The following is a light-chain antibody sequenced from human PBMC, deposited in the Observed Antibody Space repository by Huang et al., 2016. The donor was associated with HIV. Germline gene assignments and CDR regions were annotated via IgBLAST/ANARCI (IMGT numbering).Light chain of an antibody. Sequence: DIVMIQSPLSLAVTAGEPASISCDSSQRLLHTNGYTYLDWYLQKPGQSPQLLIYMGSSRASGVPDRFSGGGSGTRFSMNISRVEAEDAGIYYCMEALKTPYAFGQGTKLEIK. CDR2: MGS. V-gene: IGKV2-28*01. J-gene: IGKJ2*01. CDR3: MEALKTPYA. CDR1: QRLLHTNGYTY.